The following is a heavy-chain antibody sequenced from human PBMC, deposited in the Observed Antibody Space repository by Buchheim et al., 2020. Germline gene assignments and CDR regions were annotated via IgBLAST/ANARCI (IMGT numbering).Heavy chain of an antibody. D-gene: IGHD2-21*01. CDR1: GFSLRTSEVS. CDR3: AMGTICHDCIVASAYEA. Sequence: QITLKESGPAVVQPTQTLTLTCTFTGFSLRTSEVSVGWIRQPPGKALEWLALIFWDGDKRYNPSLKNRLTISKASKNKVVLTMTNVDPLDTATYYCAMGTICHDCIVASAYEAWGQGAL. CDR2: IFWDGDK. V-gene: IGHV2-5*02. J-gene: IGHJ5*02.